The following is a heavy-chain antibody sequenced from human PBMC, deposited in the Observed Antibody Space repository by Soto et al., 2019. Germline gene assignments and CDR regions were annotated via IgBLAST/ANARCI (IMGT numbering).Heavy chain of an antibody. V-gene: IGHV1-18*04. CDR1: GYTFTSYG. CDR2: ISPLKGRT. Sequence: QVQLVQSGPDLMRPGASMKVSCKASGYTFTSYGISWVRQAPGQGLEWMAWISPLKGRTQYSQKAQGRVTLSTDTSSNTAYMEMTTLRVDDTAVYYCAMDYGDRPEYFKHWGQGTLVTVS. CDR3: AMDYGDRPEYFKH. J-gene: IGHJ1*01. D-gene: IGHD4-17*01.